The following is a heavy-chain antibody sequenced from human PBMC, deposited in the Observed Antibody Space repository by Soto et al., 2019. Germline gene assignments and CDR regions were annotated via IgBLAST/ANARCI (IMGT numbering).Heavy chain of an antibody. Sequence: QVQLVQSGAEVKKPGSSVKVSCKASGGTFSSYGITWVRQAPGQGLEWMGMVIPIFGTVKYAQKFQGRVTITADESTSTAYMELSSLRSEDTAVYSCARVSTDDYYYYGMDVWGQGTTVTVSS. D-gene: IGHD4-17*01. CDR1: GGTFSSYG. V-gene: IGHV1-69*15. CDR2: VIPIFGTV. J-gene: IGHJ6*02. CDR3: ARVSTDDYYYYGMDV.